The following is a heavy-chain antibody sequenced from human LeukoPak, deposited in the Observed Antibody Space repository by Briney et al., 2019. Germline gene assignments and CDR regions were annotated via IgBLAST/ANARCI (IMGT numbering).Heavy chain of an antibody. CDR1: GFTFSSYG. J-gene: IGHJ4*02. CDR2: IRYDGSNK. D-gene: IGHD1-26*01. CDR3: LGSHRFDY. Sequence: GGSLKLSCAASGFTFSSYGMHWVRQAPGKGLEWVAFIRYDGSNKYYADSVKGRFTISRDNSKNTLYLQMNSLRAEDTAVYFCLGSHRFDYWGQGTLVTVSS. V-gene: IGHV3-30*02.